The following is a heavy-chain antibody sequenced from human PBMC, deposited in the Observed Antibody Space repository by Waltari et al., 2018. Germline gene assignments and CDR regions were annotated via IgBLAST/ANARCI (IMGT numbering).Heavy chain of an antibody. CDR2: ISSSSSYI. CDR1: VFTFSSDS. D-gene: IGHD3-22*01. J-gene: IGHJ4*02. Sequence: EVQLVESGGGLVKRGGSLRLSCAASVFTFSSDSMNWVRKAPGKGLEWVSSISSSSSYIYYADSVKGRFTISRDNAKNSLYLQMNSLRAEDTAVYYCARDPLYDDSRGGFDYWGQGTLVTVSS. V-gene: IGHV3-21*01. CDR3: ARDPLYDDSRGGFDY.